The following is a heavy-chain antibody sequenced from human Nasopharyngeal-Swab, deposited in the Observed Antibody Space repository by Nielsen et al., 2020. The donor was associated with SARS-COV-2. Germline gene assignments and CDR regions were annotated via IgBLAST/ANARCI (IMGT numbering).Heavy chain of an antibody. D-gene: IGHD1/OR15-1a*01. CDR3: ARVGTPRSYYYYYGMDV. V-gene: IGHV1-18*01. CDR1: GYTFTSYG. J-gene: IGHJ6*02. CDR2: ISAYNGNT. Sequence: ASVKVSCKASGYTFTSYGISWVRQAPGQGLEWMGWISAYNGNTNYAQKLQGRATMTTDTSTSTAYMELRSLRSDDTAVYYCARVGTPRSYYYYYGMDVWGQGTTVTVSS.